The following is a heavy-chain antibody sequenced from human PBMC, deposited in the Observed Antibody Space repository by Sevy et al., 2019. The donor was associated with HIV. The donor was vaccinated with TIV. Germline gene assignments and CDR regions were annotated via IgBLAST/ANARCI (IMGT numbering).Heavy chain of an antibody. CDR3: EAITTAGRDY. CDR2: ISGSGGYT. J-gene: IGHJ4*02. CDR1: RVSFTNPV. V-gene: IGHV3-23*01. D-gene: IGHD1-1*01. Sequence: GGSLRLSCSTSRVSFTNPVMSWVRQAPGKGLEWVSSISGSGGYTYYADSVKGRFTISRDNSNNMLYLQMNSLRAEDTAVYYCEAITTAGRDYWGQGTLVTVSS.